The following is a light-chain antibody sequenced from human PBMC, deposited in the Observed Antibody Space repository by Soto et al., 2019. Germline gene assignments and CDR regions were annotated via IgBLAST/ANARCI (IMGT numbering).Light chain of an antibody. Sequence: QSALTQPASVSGSPGQSISISCTGTSSDVDGYDYVSWYQQHPGKVPKLIIFEVTNRPSGVSDRVSGSKSGNTASLTISGLRTEDESDYFGSSFASTTTHVVFGGGTKLTVL. CDR3: SSFASTTTHVV. J-gene: IGLJ2*01. V-gene: IGLV2-14*01. CDR2: EVT. CDR1: SSDVDGYDY.